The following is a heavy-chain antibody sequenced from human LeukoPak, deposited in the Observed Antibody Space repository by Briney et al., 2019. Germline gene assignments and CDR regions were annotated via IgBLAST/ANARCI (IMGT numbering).Heavy chain of an antibody. CDR2: IYTSGST. V-gene: IGHV4-61*02. CDR3: ARRLYYYDSSGYYLKDAFDI. D-gene: IGHD3-22*01. J-gene: IGHJ3*02. Sequence: SETLSLTCTVSGGSISSGSYYWSWIRQPAGTGLEWIGRIYTSGSTNYNPSLKSRVTISVDTSKNQFSLKLSSVTAADTAVYYCARRLYYYDSSGYYLKDAFDIWGQGTMVTVSS. CDR1: GGSISSGSYY.